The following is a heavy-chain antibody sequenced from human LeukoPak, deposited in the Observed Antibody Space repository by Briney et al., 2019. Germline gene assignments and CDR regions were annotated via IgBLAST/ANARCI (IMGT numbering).Heavy chain of an antibody. Sequence: PGRSLRLSCAASGFTFSSYAMHWVRQAPGKGLEWVAVISYDGSNKYYADSVKGRFTISRDNSKNTLYLQMNSLRAEDTAVYYCARYSGTFSNSYFDCWGQGTLVTVSS. CDR2: ISYDGSNK. CDR3: ARYSGTFSNSYFDC. J-gene: IGHJ4*02. D-gene: IGHD1-26*01. V-gene: IGHV3-30*04. CDR1: GFTFSSYA.